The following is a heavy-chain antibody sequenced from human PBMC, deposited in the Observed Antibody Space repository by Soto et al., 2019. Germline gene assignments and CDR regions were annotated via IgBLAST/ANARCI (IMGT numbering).Heavy chain of an antibody. CDR3: AIVISARSGFDP. J-gene: IGHJ5*02. CDR2: ISYDGTNK. V-gene: IGHV3-30-3*01. CDR1: GFTFSSYA. Sequence: GGSLRLSCAGSGFTFSSYAMDWVRQAPGKGLEWVADISYDGTNKNYADSVKGRVTISRDNSKSTLYLQMNSLRAEDAAVYYCAIVISARSGFDPWGQGTLVTVSS.